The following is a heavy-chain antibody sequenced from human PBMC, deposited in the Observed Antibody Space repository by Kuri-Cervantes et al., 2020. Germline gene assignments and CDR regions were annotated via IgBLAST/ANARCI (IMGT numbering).Heavy chain of an antibody. CDR2: INHSGST. CDR1: GGSISSSNW. CDR3: ARINKRDRTTPRTTLGIKDAFDI. Sequence: SCAVSGGSISSSNWWNWVRQPPGKGLEWIGEINHSGSTNYNPSLKSRVTISVDTSKNQFSLKLGSVTAADTAVYYCARINKRDRTTPRTTLGIKDAFDIWGQGTMVTVSS. D-gene: IGHD2/OR15-2a*01. V-gene: IGHV4-4*02. J-gene: IGHJ3*02.